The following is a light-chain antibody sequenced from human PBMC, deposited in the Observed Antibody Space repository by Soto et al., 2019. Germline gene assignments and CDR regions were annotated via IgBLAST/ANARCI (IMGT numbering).Light chain of an antibody. CDR1: QSVTVW. Sequence: DIQMTQSPSTLSASVGDRVTITCRASQSVTVWLAWYQQKPGKAPRLLIYDDSRLESGVPSRFSRSASGTDFSLTISSLQPDDFATYYCHQSSGSPPTFGQGTKVEF. J-gene: IGKJ1*01. CDR3: HQSSGSPPT. V-gene: IGKV1-5*01. CDR2: DDS.